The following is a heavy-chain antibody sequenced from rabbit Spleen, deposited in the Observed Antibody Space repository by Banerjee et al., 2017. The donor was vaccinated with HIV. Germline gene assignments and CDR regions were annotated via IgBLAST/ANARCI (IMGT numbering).Heavy chain of an antibody. J-gene: IGHJ6*01. CDR1: GFSFSNKAV. D-gene: IGHD1-1*01. CDR3: ARDLVGVIGWNFAW. V-gene: IGHV1S45*01. Sequence: QEQLVESGGGLVKPEGSLKLSCTASGFSFSNKAVMCWVRQAPGKGLEWIACINVITGKAVYATWAKGRFTISRTSSTTVTLRMTSLTAADTATYFCARDLVGVIGWNFAWWGPGTLVTVS. CDR2: INVITGKA.